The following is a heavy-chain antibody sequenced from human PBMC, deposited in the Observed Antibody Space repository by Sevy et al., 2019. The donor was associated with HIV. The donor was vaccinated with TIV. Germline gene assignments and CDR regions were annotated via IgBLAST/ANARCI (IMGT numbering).Heavy chain of an antibody. V-gene: IGHV3-23*01. CDR1: GFTFNNYA. Sequence: GGSLRLSCAASGFTFNNYAMSWVRQPPGKGLEWVSGLIENGVYTYYSDSVRGRFTISRDNSKNTLYLQMNSLRAEDTAIYYCVKDYMFAADWAPDSWGQGTLVTVSS. J-gene: IGHJ4*02. CDR3: VKDYMFAADWAPDS. D-gene: IGHD3-10*02. CDR2: LIENGVYT.